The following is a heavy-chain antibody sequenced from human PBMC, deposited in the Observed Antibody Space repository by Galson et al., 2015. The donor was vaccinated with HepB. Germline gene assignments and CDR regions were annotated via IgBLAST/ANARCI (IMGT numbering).Heavy chain of an antibody. CDR2: TYYRSKWYN. CDR3: AREGPGTDAFDI. CDR1: GDSVSTNSAA. Sequence: CAISGDSVSTNSAAWNWIRQSPSRGLERLGRTYYRSKWYNHYAVSVKGRMTFNPDTSKNQFSLQLNSVTPEDTAVYYRAREGPGTDAFDIWGQGTMVIVSS. J-gene: IGHJ3*02. V-gene: IGHV6-1*01. D-gene: IGHD1-1*01.